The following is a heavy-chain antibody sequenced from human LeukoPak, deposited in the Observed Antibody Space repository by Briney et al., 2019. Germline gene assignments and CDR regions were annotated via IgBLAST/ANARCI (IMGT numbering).Heavy chain of an antibody. J-gene: IGHJ3*02. CDR2: INPNSGGT. CDR3: ARVRIVATTLQNDAFDI. Sequence: ASVKVSCKASGYTFTAYYMHWVRQAPGQGLEWMGWINPNSGGTNYAQKFQGRVTMTRDTSISTAYMELSRLRSEDTAVYYCARVRIVATTLQNDAFDIWGQGTMVTVSS. CDR1: GYTFTAYY. V-gene: IGHV1-2*02. D-gene: IGHD5-12*01.